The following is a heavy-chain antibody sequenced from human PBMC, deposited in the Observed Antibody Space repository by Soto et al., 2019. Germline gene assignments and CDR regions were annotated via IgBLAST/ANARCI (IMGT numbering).Heavy chain of an antibody. CDR2: ISYNGKYE. V-gene: IGHV3-30*04. CDR1: GFTFSTYT. J-gene: IGHJ4*02. CDR3: ATTPVGAAY. Sequence: QVHLVESGGGVVQPGRSLRLSCAASGFTFSTYTMHWVRQAPGKGLEWVADISYNGKYEYYADSVKGRFTISRDNSKSTLYLQMNSLTPEDTAVYYCATTPVGAAYWGQGTLVTVSS. D-gene: IGHD4-17*01.